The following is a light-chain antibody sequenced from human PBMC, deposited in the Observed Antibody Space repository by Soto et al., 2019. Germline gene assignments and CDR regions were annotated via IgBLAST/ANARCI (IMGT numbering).Light chain of an antibody. CDR3: QQYSNWPPLT. CDR2: GVS. V-gene: IGKV3-15*01. CDR1: QSISST. Sequence: EIVMTQSPATLSVSPGERATLSCRASQSISSTLAWYQQKPGQAPRLLIYGVSTRATGIPARFSGSGSGTEFTLTISSLQSEDFAVYYCQQYSNWPPLTFGGGTKVEIK. J-gene: IGKJ4*01.